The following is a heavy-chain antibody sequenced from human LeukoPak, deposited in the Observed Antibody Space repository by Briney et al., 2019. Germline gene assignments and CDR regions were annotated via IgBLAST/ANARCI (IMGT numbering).Heavy chain of an antibody. V-gene: IGHV3-23*01. J-gene: IGHJ6*03. Sequence: GGTLRLSCAASGFTFSSYGMSWVRQAPGKGLEWVSAISGSGGSTYYADSVKGRFTISRDNSKNTLYLQMNSLRAEDTAVYYCVTAPYGDYYYYMDVWGKGTTVTISS. CDR1: GFTFSSYG. CDR2: ISGSGGST. CDR3: VTAPYGDYYYYMDV. D-gene: IGHD4-17*01.